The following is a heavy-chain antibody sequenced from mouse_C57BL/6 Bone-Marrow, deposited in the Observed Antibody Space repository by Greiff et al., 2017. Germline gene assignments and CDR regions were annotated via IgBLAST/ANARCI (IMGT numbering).Heavy chain of an antibody. V-gene: IGHV1-64*01. CDR2: IHPNSGST. Sequence: QVQLKQSGAELVKPGASVKLSCKASGYTFTSYWMHWVKQRPGQGLEWIGMIHPNSGSTNYNEKFKSKATLTVDKSSSTAYMQLSSLTSEDSAVYYCARDYGSSFYWYFDVWGTGTTVTVSS. J-gene: IGHJ1*03. CDR1: GYTFTSYW. CDR3: ARDYGSSFYWYFDV. D-gene: IGHD1-1*01.